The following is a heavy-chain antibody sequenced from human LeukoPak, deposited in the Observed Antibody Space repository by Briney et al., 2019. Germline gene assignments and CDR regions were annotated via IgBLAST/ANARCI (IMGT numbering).Heavy chain of an antibody. D-gene: IGHD5-12*01. CDR1: GFTVSTHY. V-gene: IGHV3-53*01. J-gene: IGHJ4*03. Sequence: GGSLRHPRSASGFTVSTHYLNWVRQAPGKGLEWVSVIETGDKASYADAVKDRFTISRNDSNNMVFLQLNSVRVEDTAVYYCARRGGYSGHDFRGGFQGYLYYWGQGTKVTVSS. CDR2: IETGDKA. CDR3: ARRGGYSGHDFRGGFQGYLYY.